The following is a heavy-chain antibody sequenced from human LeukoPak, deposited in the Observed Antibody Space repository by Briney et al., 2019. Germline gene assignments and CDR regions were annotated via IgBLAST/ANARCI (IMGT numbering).Heavy chain of an antibody. CDR1: GGPISSYY. Sequence: WETLSLTCTVSGGPISSYYWNWIRQAPGKGLEWIGYVWYGGGTTYYASLMSGGIILVDATKNQFSLRLSSVTAADTAVYYCARDRRISGECDYWGQGTLVTVSS. CDR3: ARDRRISGECDY. J-gene: IGHJ4*02. D-gene: IGHD3-3*02. V-gene: IGHV4-59*01. CDR2: VWYGGGT.